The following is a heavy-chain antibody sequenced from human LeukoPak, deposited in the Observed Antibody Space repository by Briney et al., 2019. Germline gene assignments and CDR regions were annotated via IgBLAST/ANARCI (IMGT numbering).Heavy chain of an antibody. CDR1: GFTFSSYG. D-gene: IGHD3-22*01. Sequence: PGGSLRLSCAASGFTFSSYGMHWVRQAPGKGLEWVAFIRYDGSNKYYADSVKGRFTIPRDNSKNTLYLQMNSLRAEDTAVYYCAGGYHYYYYYYMDVWGKGTTVTISS. CDR3: AGGYHYYYYYYMDV. V-gene: IGHV3-30*02. J-gene: IGHJ6*03. CDR2: IRYDGSNK.